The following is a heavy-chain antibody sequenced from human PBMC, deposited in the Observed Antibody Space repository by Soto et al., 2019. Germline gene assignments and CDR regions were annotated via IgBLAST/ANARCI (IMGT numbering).Heavy chain of an antibody. CDR3: ARGFGDYTGGAYYYYGMDV. CDR2: IWYDGSNK. CDR1: GFTFSSYG. J-gene: IGHJ6*02. Sequence: TGGSLRLSCAASGFTFSSYGMHWVRQAPGKGLEWVAVIWYDGSNKYYADSVKGRFTISRDNSKNTLYLQMNSLRAEDTAVYYCARGFGDYTGGAYYYYGMDVWGQGTTVTVSS. V-gene: IGHV3-33*01. D-gene: IGHD4-17*01.